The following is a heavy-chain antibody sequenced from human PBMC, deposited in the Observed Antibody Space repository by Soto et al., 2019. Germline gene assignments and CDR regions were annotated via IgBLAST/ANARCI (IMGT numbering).Heavy chain of an antibody. J-gene: IGHJ4*02. V-gene: IGHV4-59*01. CDR2: IYYSGST. Sequence: SETLSLTCTVSGGSISSYYWSWIRQPPGKGLEWIGYIYYSGSTNYNPSLKSRVTISVDTSTSQFSLKLSSVTAADTAVYYCARGSGYRNSPLDYWGLGTQVTVSS. CDR3: ARGSGYRNSPLDY. CDR1: GGSISSYY. D-gene: IGHD3-10*01.